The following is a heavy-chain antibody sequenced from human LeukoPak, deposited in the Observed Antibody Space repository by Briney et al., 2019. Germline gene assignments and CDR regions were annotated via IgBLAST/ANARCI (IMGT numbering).Heavy chain of an antibody. V-gene: IGHV1-8*01. D-gene: IGHD4-17*01. J-gene: IGHJ5*02. CDR2: MNPYSGNA. Sequence: ASVKVSCKASGYSFTSYDINWVRQATGQGLEWMGWMNPYSGNAGYAQKFQGRVTMTRTTSIGTAYMELSSLRSEDTAVYYCARRTVSVAGFDPWGQGTLVTVSS. CDR3: ARRTVSVAGFDP. CDR1: GYSFTSYD.